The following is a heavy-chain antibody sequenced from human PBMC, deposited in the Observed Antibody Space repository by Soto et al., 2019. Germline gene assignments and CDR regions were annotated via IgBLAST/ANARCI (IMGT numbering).Heavy chain of an antibody. CDR3: VRDKPHNWFDP. Sequence: PGGSLRLSCAASVFTFSSYWMHWVRQVPGKGLVWVSRINNDGSSATYADSVKGRFTISRDNAKNTVYLQMNSLRAEDTAVYYCVRDKPHNWFDPWGQGTTVTLSS. CDR1: VFTFSSYW. J-gene: IGHJ5*02. V-gene: IGHV3-74*01. CDR2: INNDGSSA.